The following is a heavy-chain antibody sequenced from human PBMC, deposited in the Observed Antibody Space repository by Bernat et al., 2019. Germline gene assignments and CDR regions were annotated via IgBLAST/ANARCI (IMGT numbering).Heavy chain of an antibody. V-gene: IGHV3-11*05. J-gene: IGHJ4*02. Sequence: QVQLMESGGGLVKPGGSLRLSFAASGFTFSDYYMSWIRQAPGKGLAWVSYISSSSSYTNSADSVKGRFTISRDNAKNSLYLQMNSLRAKDTAVYYRARARNIMITFGGVMLWGQGTLVTVSS. CDR1: GFTFSDYY. CDR2: ISSSSSYT. D-gene: IGHD3-16*01. CDR3: ARARNIMITFGGVML.